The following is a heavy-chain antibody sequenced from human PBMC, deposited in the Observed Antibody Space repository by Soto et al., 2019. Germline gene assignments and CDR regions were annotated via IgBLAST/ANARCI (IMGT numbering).Heavy chain of an antibody. Sequence: SVKVSCKASGGTFSTYAIDWVRQAPGQGLEWMGGIIPLFGTAKYAQNFQGRITITADESTNTAYMELRSLRSQDTAVYYCARGVHYDSSGYYYFYWGEGPLVTVSS. CDR3: ARGVHYDSSGYYYFY. D-gene: IGHD3-22*01. V-gene: IGHV1-69*13. J-gene: IGHJ4*02. CDR1: GGTFSTYA. CDR2: IIPLFGTA.